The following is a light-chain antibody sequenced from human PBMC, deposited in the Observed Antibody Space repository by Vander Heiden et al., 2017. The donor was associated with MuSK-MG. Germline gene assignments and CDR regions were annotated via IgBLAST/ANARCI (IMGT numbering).Light chain of an antibody. V-gene: IGLV2-23*02. Sequence: QSALPQPASVSGSPGQSITISCTGTRSDVETYNLVSWYQQYPGKAPKLIIYEVNKRPSGVSNRFSGSKSGTTASLTISGLQVEDEGNYYCCSDAGSGTGVFGGGTKLTVL. CDR3: CSDAGSGTGV. CDR2: EVN. CDR1: RSDVETYNL. J-gene: IGLJ2*01.